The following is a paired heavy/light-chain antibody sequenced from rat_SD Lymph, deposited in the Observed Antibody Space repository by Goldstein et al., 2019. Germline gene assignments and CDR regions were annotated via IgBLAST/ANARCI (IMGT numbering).Light chain of an antibody. CDR2: YAS. J-gene: IGKJ2-1*01. Sequence: NIVLTQSPATLSVTPGESVSLSCRASQSISTSIHWYQQKSNESPRLLIKYASQSISGIPSRFSGSGSGTDFTLSINRVESEDFSIYYCQQSYSSLYTFGAGTKLELK. V-gene: IGKV5S10*01. CDR3: QQSYSSLYT. CDR1: QSISTS.
Heavy chain of an antibody. CDR2: IWWDDDK. CDR3: ARIGYNSGPEDYFDY. D-gene: IGHD4-3*01. Sequence: QVTLKESGPGILQPSQTLSLTCTFSGFSLSTYGMGVGWIRQPSGKGLEWLANIWWDDDKYYNPSLKNRLTISKDTSNNQAFLKITNVDTADTATYYCARIGYNSGPEDYFDYWGQGVMVTVSS. V-gene: IGHV8-20*01. CDR1: GFSLSTYGMG. J-gene: IGHJ2*01.